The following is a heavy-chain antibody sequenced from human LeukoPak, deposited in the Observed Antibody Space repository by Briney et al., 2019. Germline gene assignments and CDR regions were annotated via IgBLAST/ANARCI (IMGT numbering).Heavy chain of an antibody. V-gene: IGHV4-39*01. CDR2: IYYSGST. Sequence: SETLSLTCTVSGGSISSSSYYWGWIRQPPGKGLEWIGSIYYSGSTYYNPSLKSRVTISVDTSKNQFSLKLSSVTAADTAVYYCARVSGGLYYYYYYMDVWGKGTTVTISS. CDR1: GGSISSSSYY. CDR3: ARVSGGLYYYYYYMDV. D-gene: IGHD3-10*01. J-gene: IGHJ6*03.